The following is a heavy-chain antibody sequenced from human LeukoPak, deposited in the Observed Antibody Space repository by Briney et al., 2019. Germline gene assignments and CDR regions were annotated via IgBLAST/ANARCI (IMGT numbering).Heavy chain of an antibody. CDR3: VRVVRWELHMYYFDY. CDR2: IIPIFGTA. D-gene: IGHD1-26*01. Sequence: GASVKVSCKASGGTFSSYAISWVRQAPGQGLEWMGGIIPIFGTANYAQKFQGRVTITADESTSTAYMELSSLRSEDTAVYYCVRVVRWELHMYYFDYWGQGTLVTVSS. J-gene: IGHJ4*02. V-gene: IGHV1-69*13. CDR1: GGTFSSYA.